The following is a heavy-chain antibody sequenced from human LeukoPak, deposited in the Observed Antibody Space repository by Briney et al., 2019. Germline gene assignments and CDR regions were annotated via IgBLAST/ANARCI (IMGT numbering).Heavy chain of an antibody. CDR1: GFTFDDYA. Sequence: GRSLRLSCAASGFTFDDYAMHWVRQAPGKGLEWVSSDGSSTGYTDSVKGRFTVSRDNAKNTLYLQMNSLRAEDTAVYYCARARWYSCDYWGQGTLVTVSS. V-gene: IGHV3-74*01. D-gene: IGHD5-24*01. CDR2: DGSST. CDR3: ARARWYSCDY. J-gene: IGHJ4*02.